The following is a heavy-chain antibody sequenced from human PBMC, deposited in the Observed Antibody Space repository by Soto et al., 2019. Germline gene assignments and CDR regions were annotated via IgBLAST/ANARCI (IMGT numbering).Heavy chain of an antibody. CDR1: GGSISSGGYY. CDR2: IYYSGST. CDR3: ARVGCSSTSXSNYYYYYYMXV. V-gene: IGHV4-31*03. J-gene: IGHJ6*03. D-gene: IGHD2-2*01. Sequence: SETLXLTCTVSGGSISSGGYYWSWIRQHPGKGLEWIGYIYYSGSTYYNPSLKSRVTISVDTSKNQFSLKLSSVTAADTAVYYCARVGCSSTSXSNYYYYYYMXVWGKGTTVXVSS.